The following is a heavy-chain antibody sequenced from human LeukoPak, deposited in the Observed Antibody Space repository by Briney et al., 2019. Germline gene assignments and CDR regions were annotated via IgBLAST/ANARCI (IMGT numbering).Heavy chain of an antibody. CDR2: IYHSGST. J-gene: IGHJ4*02. V-gene: IGHV4-59*12. CDR3: ARDRGYYDSSGTDY. CDR1: GGSINSYY. Sequence: SETLSLTCTVSGGSINSYYWNWIRQPPGKGPEWIAYIYHSGSTSYNPSLKSRVAISVDTSRNQFSLKVSSVTAADTAVYYCARDRGYYDSSGTDYWGQGTLVTVSS. D-gene: IGHD3-22*01.